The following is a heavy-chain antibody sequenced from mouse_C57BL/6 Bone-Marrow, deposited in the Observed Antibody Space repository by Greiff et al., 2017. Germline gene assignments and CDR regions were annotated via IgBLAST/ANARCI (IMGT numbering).Heavy chain of an antibody. CDR3: AREYYSNYVGDY. Sequence: VKLMESGAELARPGASVKMSCKASGYTFTSYTMHWVKQRPGQGLEWIGYINPSRGYTKYNQKFKDKATLTADKSSSTAYMQLSSLTSDDSAVYYCAREYYSNYVGDYWGQGTSVTVSS. CDR2: INPSRGYT. V-gene: IGHV1-4*01. J-gene: IGHJ4*01. D-gene: IGHD2-5*01. CDR1: GYTFTSYT.